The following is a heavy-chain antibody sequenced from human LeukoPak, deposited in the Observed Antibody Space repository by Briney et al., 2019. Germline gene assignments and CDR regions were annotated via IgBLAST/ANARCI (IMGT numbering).Heavy chain of an antibody. D-gene: IGHD1-26*01. CDR1: GGSISTYY. J-gene: IGHJ4*02. Sequence: PSETLSLTCTVSGGSISTYYWSWIRQPPGKGLEWIGFIYYSGSTNVNPSLKSRVTISVDMSKNQFPLQLSSVTAADTAVYYCARPLSGSYYQGFDYWGQGTLVTVSS. CDR3: ARPLSGSYYQGFDY. V-gene: IGHV4-59*01. CDR2: IYYSGST.